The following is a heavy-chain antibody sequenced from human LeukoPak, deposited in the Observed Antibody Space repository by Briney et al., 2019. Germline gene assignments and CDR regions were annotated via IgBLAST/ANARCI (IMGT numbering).Heavy chain of an antibody. Sequence: ASVKDSREASGYTFTDNHMYWIRQAPGQGLECMGWISPNSGGTNYAQKFQGRITMTGDTSISTGYMELSSLRSDDTAIYYCARELVRNAFDVWGQGRMVTVSS. CDR3: ARELVRNAFDV. J-gene: IGHJ3*01. V-gene: IGHV1-2*02. CDR2: ISPNSGGT. CDR1: GYTFTDNH. D-gene: IGHD2-8*02.